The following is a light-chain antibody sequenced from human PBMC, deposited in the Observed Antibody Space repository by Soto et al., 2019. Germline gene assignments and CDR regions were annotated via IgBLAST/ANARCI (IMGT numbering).Light chain of an antibody. CDR1: QSLVDSDGN. Sequence: DIVMTQTPLSSPVTLGQPASISCRSSQSLVDSDGNLSWLQQRPGQPPRLLIYKISNRFSGVPERFSGSGAGTDCTLKISRVEAEDVGLYYCMQTAQFPRTFGQGTKVEIK. CDR2: KIS. V-gene: IGKV2-24*01. J-gene: IGKJ1*01. CDR3: MQTAQFPRT.